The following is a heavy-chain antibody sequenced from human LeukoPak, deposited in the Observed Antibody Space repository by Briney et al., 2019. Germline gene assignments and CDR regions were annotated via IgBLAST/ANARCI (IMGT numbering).Heavy chain of an antibody. V-gene: IGHV3-9*01. J-gene: IGHJ3*02. Sequence: PGGSLRLSCAASGFSFDDDAMHWVRQAPGKGLEWVSSIDWKSDSVGYADSVKRRFTISRDNAKNSLYLQMNSLRAEDTALYYCAKDKSSGGLAFDIWGQGTMVTVSS. CDR2: IDWKSDSV. CDR3: AKDKSSGGLAFDI. D-gene: IGHD6-19*01. CDR1: GFSFDDDA.